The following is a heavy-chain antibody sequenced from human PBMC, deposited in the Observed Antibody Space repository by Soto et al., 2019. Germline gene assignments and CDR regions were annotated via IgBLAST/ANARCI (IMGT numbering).Heavy chain of an antibody. J-gene: IGHJ1*01. CDR3: ARGYDGDFVAEYFQH. D-gene: IGHD4-17*01. CDR2: IIPILGIA. Sequence: QVQLVQSGAEVKKSGSSVKVSCKASGGTFSSYTISWVRQAPGQGLEWMGRIIPILGIANYAQKFQGRVTITADKSTSTAYMELSSLRSEDTAVYYCARGYDGDFVAEYFQHWGQGTLVTVSS. CDR1: GGTFSSYT. V-gene: IGHV1-69*02.